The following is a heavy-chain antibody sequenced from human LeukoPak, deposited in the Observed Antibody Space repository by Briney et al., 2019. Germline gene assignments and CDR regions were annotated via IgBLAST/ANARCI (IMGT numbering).Heavy chain of an antibody. CDR3: VRVGRAYCGGDCYMDV. V-gene: IGHV3-74*01. Sequence: GGSLRLSCAASGFTFSSYWMHWVRQAPGKGLVWVSRIKSDGSSTSYADSVKGRFTISRDNAKNTLYLQMNSLRDEDTAVFYCVRVGRAYCGGDCYMDVRGKGTTVTVS. J-gene: IGHJ6*03. CDR1: GFTFSSYW. CDR2: IKSDGSST. D-gene: IGHD2-21*01.